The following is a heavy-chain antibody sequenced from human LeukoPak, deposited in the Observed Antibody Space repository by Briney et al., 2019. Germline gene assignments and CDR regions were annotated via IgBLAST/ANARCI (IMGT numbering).Heavy chain of an antibody. J-gene: IGHJ4*02. CDR1: GFTFSDYY. D-gene: IGHD3-9*01. CDR3: ARAFDILTGYYVFDY. V-gene: IGHV3-11*04. Sequence: GGSLRLSCAASGFTFSDYYMSWIRQAPGKGLEWVSYISSSGSTIYYADSVKGRFTISRDNAKNSLYLQMNSLRAEDTAVYYCARAFDILTGYYVFDYWGQGTLVTVSS. CDR2: ISSSGSTI.